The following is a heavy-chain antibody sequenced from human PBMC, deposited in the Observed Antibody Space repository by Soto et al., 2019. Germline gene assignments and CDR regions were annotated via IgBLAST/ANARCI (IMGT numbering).Heavy chain of an antibody. D-gene: IGHD2-8*01. CDR3: VSQRTSVLTQAYFDY. Sequence: SETLSLTCTVTGGSVSNSNYYWGWIRQSPGKGLEWIGSVYYRGRSYSKSSVKSRVTISVDTSKNQFSLNLNSVTASDTAVYFCVSQRTSVLTQAYFDYWGPGALVTVSS. J-gene: IGHJ4*02. CDR2: VYYRGRS. CDR1: GGSVSNSNYY. V-gene: IGHV4-39*01.